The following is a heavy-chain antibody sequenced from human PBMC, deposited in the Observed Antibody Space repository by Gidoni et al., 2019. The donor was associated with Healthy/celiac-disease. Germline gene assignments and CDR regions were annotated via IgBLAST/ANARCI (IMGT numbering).Heavy chain of an antibody. CDR2: IIPILGIA. D-gene: IGHD1-26*01. CDR3: ARDWGIVGATGDY. Sequence: QVQLVQSGAEVTKPGSSVKVSCKASGGTFSSYTISWVRQAPGQGLEWMGRIIPILGIANYAQKFQGRVTITADKSTSTAYMELSSLRSEDTAVYYCARDWGIVGATGDYWGQGTLVTVSS. V-gene: IGHV1-69*08. J-gene: IGHJ4*02. CDR1: GGTFSSYT.